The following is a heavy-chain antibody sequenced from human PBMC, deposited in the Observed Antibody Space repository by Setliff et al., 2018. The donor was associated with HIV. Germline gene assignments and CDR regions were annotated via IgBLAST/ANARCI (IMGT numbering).Heavy chain of an antibody. V-gene: IGHV1-2*06. J-gene: IGHJ3*02. D-gene: IGHD1-1*01. CDR1: GYTFSGYH. CDR3: ARGPGGTVPKPLDAFDI. Sequence: ASVKVSCKASGYTFSGYHMYWVRQAPGQGLEWMGRINPDSGDTKYTQKFEGRVTMTSDTSISTVYMELSSLRSDDTAVYYCARGPGGTVPKPLDAFDIWGQGTMVTVSS. CDR2: INPDSGDT.